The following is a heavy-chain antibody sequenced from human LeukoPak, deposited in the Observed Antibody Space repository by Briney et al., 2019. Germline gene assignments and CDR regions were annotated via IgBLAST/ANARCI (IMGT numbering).Heavy chain of an antibody. V-gene: IGHV3-30*03. CDR3: ARDYTVTTTNSFDY. CDR1: GFTFSNYG. Sequence: GRSLRLSCAASGFTFSNYGMHWVRQAPGKGLEWVAVVSYDGSNKYYADSVKGRFTISRDNSKNTLYLQLNSLRAEDTAVYYCARDYTVTTTNSFDYWGQGTLVTVSS. J-gene: IGHJ4*02. D-gene: IGHD4-17*01. CDR2: VSYDGSNK.